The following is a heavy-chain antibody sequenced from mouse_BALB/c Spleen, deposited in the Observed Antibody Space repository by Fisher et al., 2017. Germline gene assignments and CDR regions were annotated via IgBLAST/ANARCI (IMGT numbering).Heavy chain of an antibody. V-gene: IGHV1-26*01. CDR3: ARGRYFDV. Sequence: KFKGKATLTVDKSSSTAYMELSSLTSEDSAVYYCARGRYFDVWGAGTTVTVS. J-gene: IGHJ1*01.